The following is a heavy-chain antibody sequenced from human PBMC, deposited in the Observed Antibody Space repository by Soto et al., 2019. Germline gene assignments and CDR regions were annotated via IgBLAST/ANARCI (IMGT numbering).Heavy chain of an antibody. CDR3: AKVRRSNYYDSSGFDY. J-gene: IGHJ4*02. CDR1: GFTFSNYS. D-gene: IGHD3-22*01. Sequence: GGSLRLSCAASGFTFSNYSMNWVRQAPGKGLEWVSAISGSGGSTYYADSVKGRFIISRDNSNNTLFLQMNSLRAEDTALYYCAKVRRSNYYDSSGFDYWGQGTLVTVSS. CDR2: ISGSGGST. V-gene: IGHV3-23*01.